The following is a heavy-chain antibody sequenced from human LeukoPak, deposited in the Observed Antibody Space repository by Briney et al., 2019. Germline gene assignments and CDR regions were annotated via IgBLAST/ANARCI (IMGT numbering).Heavy chain of an antibody. CDR3: TTSRPVLN. J-gene: IGHJ4*02. CDR1: GLTFGDDA. V-gene: IGHV3-49*04. Sequence: GGSLRLSCTGSGLTFGDDAMSWVRQAPGKGLEWVGFTRSKVYGGTTEYAASVKGRFTISRDDSKSIAYLQMNSLKTEDTAVYYCTTSRPVLNWGQGTLVTVSS. CDR2: TRSKVYGGTT.